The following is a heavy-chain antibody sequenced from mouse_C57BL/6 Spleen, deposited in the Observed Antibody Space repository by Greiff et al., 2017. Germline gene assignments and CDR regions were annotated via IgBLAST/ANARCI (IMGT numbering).Heavy chain of an antibody. Sequence: VQLQQSGAELVKPGASVKISCKASGYAFSSYWMNWVKQRPGKGLEWIGQIYPGDGDTNYNGKFKGKATLTADKSSSTAYMQLSSLTSEDSAVYFGARSGYYGRDFDYWGQGTTLTVSS. D-gene: IGHD1-1*01. CDR2: IYPGDGDT. CDR1: GYAFSSYW. J-gene: IGHJ2*01. V-gene: IGHV1-80*01. CDR3: ARSGYYGRDFDY.